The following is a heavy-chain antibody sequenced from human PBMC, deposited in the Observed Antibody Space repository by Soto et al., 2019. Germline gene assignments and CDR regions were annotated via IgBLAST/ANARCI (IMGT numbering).Heavy chain of an antibody. V-gene: IGHV1-24*01. Sequence: GASVKVSCKVSGYTLTELSMHWVRQAPGKGLEWMGGFDPEDGETIYAQKLQGRVTMTTDTSTKTAYMQLRDLKSDDTAVYYCARDWAVTKAGYYYKYGMDVWGQGTTVTVS. CDR3: ARDWAVTKAGYYYKYGMDV. D-gene: IGHD4-17*01. CDR2: FDPEDGET. CDR1: GYTLTELS. J-gene: IGHJ6*02.